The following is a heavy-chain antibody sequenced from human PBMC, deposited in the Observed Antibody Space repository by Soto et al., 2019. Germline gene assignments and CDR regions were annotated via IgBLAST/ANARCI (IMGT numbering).Heavy chain of an antibody. CDR3: AREGCGGDCYTTIDDAFDI. CDR1: GGTFSSYT. J-gene: IGHJ3*02. Sequence: QVQLVQSGAEVKKPGSSVKVSCKASGGTFSSYTISWVRQAPGQGLEWMGRIIPILGIANYAQKFQGRVTITADKSTGTAYMELSSLRSEDTAVYYCAREGCGGDCYTTIDDAFDIWGQGTMVTVSS. V-gene: IGHV1-69*08. CDR2: IIPILGIA. D-gene: IGHD2-21*02.